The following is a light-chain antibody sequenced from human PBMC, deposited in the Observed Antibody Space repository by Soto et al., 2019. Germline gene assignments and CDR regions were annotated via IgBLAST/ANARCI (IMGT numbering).Light chain of an antibody. V-gene: IGLV1-44*01. Sequence: QSVLTQPPSASGTPGQRVTISCSGSSSNIGSHTVNWYQQLPGTAPKLLIYSNNQRPSGVPDRFSGSKSGTSASLAISGLQSEDEADYYCAAWDDSLNAVFGGGTKLTVL. CDR1: SSNIGSHT. CDR3: AAWDDSLNAV. J-gene: IGLJ3*02. CDR2: SNN.